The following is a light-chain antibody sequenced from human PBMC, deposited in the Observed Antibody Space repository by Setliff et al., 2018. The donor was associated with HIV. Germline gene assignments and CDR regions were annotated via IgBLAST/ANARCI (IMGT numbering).Light chain of an antibody. CDR3: SSYTTSSTLYV. V-gene: IGLV2-14*03. CDR1: SSDVGGYYS. Sequence: QSALAQPASVSGSPGQSITISCTGISSDVGGYYSVSWYQQHPGKAPKLMIYDVINRPSGVSNRFSGSRSGNTASLTISGLQVEDEAYYYCSSYTTSSTLYVFGPGTKVTVL. J-gene: IGLJ1*01. CDR2: DVI.